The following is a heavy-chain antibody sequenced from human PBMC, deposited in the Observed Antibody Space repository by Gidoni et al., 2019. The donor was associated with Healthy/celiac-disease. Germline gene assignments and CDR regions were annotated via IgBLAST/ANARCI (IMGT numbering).Heavy chain of an antibody. CDR3: ARITQTRRVDTAMVPDY. V-gene: IGHV3-30-3*01. J-gene: IGHJ4*02. CDR1: GFTFSSYA. Sequence: QVQLVESGGGVVQPGRSLRLSCAASGFTFSSYAMHWVRQAPGKGLEWVAVISYDGSNKYYADSVKGRFTISRDNSKNTLYLQMNSLRAEDTAVYYCARITQTRRVDTAMVPDYWGQGTLVTVSS. CDR2: ISYDGSNK. D-gene: IGHD5-18*01.